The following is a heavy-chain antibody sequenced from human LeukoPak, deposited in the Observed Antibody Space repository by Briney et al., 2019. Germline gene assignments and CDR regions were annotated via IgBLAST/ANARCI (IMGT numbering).Heavy chain of an antibody. Sequence: GGSLRLSCSASGFTFSSYAMHWVRQAPGKGLEYVSAISSNGSSTYYADSVKGRFTISRDNSKNTLYLQMSSLRAEDTAVYYCVKDGGLLIAVAGNYFDYWGQGTLVTVSS. V-gene: IGHV3-64D*06. CDR1: GFTFSSYA. CDR2: ISSNGSST. CDR3: VKDGGLLIAVAGNYFDY. J-gene: IGHJ4*02. D-gene: IGHD6-19*01.